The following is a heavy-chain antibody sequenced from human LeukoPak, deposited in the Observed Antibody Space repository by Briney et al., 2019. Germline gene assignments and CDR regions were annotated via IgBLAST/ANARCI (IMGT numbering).Heavy chain of an antibody. V-gene: IGHV1-69*04. J-gene: IGHJ3*02. D-gene: IGHD3-3*01. CDR2: IIPILGIA. CDR1: GGTFSSYT. CDR3: ARDLSDYDFWSGYHDDAFDI. Sequence: SVKVSCKASGGTFSSYTISWVRQAPGQGLEWMGRIIPILGIANYAQKFQGRVTITADKSTSTAYMELSSLRSEDTAVYYCARDLSDYDFWSGYHDDAFDIWGQGTMVTVSS.